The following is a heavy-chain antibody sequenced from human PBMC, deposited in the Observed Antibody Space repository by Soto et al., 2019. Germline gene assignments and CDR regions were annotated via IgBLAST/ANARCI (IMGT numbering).Heavy chain of an antibody. V-gene: IGHV4-59*01. Sequence: SETLSLTCTVSGGSISSYYWSWIRQPPGKGLEWIGYIYYSGSTNYNPSLKSRVTISVDTSKNQSSLKLSSVTAADTAVYYCARGVVGATKAVLFDYWGQGTLVTVSS. CDR2: IYYSGST. CDR3: ARGVVGATKAVLFDY. D-gene: IGHD1-26*01. CDR1: GGSISSYY. J-gene: IGHJ4*02.